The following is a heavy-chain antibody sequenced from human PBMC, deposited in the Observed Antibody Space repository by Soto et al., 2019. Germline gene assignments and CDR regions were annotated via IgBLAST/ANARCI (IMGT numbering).Heavy chain of an antibody. CDR3: ATYCSSTSCHYYYGMDV. CDR2: IIPIFGTA. Sequence: QVQLVQSGAEVKKPGSSVKVSCKASGGTFSSYAISWVRQAPGQGLEWMGGIIPIFGTANYAQKFQGRVTITADESTSTAYMERSSLRSEDTAVYYCATYCSSTSCHYYYGMDVWGQGTTVTVSS. CDR1: GGTFSSYA. D-gene: IGHD2-2*01. J-gene: IGHJ6*02. V-gene: IGHV1-69*01.